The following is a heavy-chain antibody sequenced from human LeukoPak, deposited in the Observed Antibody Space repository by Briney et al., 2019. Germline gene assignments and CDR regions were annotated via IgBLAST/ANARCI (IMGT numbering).Heavy chain of an antibody. CDR1: GFTFSDYP. V-gene: IGHV3-23*01. CDR2: VGGSGGSDGRT. D-gene: IGHD2/OR15-2a*01. CDR3: ARGFYNSGLSLSAYDI. J-gene: IGHJ3*02. Sequence: GGSLRLSRAASGFTFSDYPMTWVRQAPGKGLEWVAVVGGSGGSDGRTEYGDSVKGRFSISRDNSRNTLYLQMNSLRAEDTAVYHCARGFYNSGLSLSAYDIWGQGTMVTVSS.